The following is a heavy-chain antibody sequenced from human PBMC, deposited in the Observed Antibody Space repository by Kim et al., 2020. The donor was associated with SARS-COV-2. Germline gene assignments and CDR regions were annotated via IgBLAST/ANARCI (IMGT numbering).Heavy chain of an antibody. V-gene: IGHV4-30-2*04. J-gene: IGHJ4*02. D-gene: IGHD3-9*01. CDR3: AGMKWDILTGYYTSAFDY. Sequence: KSRVTISVDTSKNQFSLKLSSVTAADTAVYYCAGMKWDILTGYYTSAFDYWGQGTLVTVSS.